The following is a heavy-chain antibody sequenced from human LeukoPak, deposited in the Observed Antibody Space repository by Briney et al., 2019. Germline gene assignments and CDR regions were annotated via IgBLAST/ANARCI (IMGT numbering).Heavy chain of an antibody. D-gene: IGHD6-19*01. CDR2: INPNSGGT. Sequence: GASVKVSCKASGYTFTGYYMHWVRQAPGQGLEWMGWINPNSGGTNYAQKFQDRVTMTRDTSISTAYMELSRLRSDDTAVYYCARDLYGDMAYSSGWYGIDYWGQGTLVTVSS. J-gene: IGHJ4*02. CDR3: ARDLYGDMAYSSGWYGIDY. CDR1: GYTFTGYY. V-gene: IGHV1-2*02.